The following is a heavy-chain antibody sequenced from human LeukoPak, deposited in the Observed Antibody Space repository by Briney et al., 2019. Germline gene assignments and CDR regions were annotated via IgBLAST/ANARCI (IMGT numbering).Heavy chain of an antibody. CDR1: GFTFSGYE. V-gene: IGHV3-48*03. J-gene: IGHJ4*02. CDR2: ISNYGTTI. CDR3: ARGRDGASAY. D-gene: IGHD5-24*01. Sequence: GGSLRLSCAASGFTFSGYEMNWVRQAPGKGLGWVSYISNYGTTIYYADSVKGRFTISRDNAKNTLYLQMNSLRAEDTAVYFCARGRDGASAYWGQGALVTVSS.